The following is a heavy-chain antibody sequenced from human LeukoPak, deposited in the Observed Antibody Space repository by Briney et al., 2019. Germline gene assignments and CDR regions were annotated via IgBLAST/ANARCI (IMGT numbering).Heavy chain of an antibody. CDR3: ARGDCSGGSCYPIDY. CDR2: IYYSGST. V-gene: IGHV4-59*12. Sequence: PSETLSLTCTVSGGSISTYYWSWIRQPPGKGLEWIGSIYYSGSTYYNPSLKSRVTISVDTSKNQFSLKLSSVTAADTAVYYCARGDCSGGSCYPIDYWGQGTLVTVSS. J-gene: IGHJ4*02. CDR1: GGSISTYY. D-gene: IGHD2-15*01.